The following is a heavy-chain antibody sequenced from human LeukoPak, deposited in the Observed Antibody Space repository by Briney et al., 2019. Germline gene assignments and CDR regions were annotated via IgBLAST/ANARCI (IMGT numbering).Heavy chain of an antibody. J-gene: IGHJ4*02. CDR3: LRDMSGADSFA. Sequence: GGSLRLSCAASGFSFDDHAMFWVRHVPGKGLEWVSLSTGISGSTDYAESVKGRFTISRDNNKNSLYLQMKSLRTEDTALYYCLRDMSGADSFAWGGGTLVTVSS. CDR2: STGISGST. V-gene: IGHV3-43*02. CDR1: GFSFDDHA. D-gene: IGHD3-10*02.